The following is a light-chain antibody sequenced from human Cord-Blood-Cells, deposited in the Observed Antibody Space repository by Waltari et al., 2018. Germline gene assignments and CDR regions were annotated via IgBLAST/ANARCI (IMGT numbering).Light chain of an antibody. V-gene: IGLV2-23*01. CDR1: SSDAGRYNL. Sequence: QSALTQPASVSGSPGTSITNSCTGTSSDAGRYNLVSWYQQHPGKAPKLMIYEGSKRPSGVSNRFSGSKSGNTASLTISGLQAEDEADYYCCSYAGSSTWVFGGGTKLTVL. CDR3: CSYAGSSTWV. CDR2: EGS. J-gene: IGLJ3*02.